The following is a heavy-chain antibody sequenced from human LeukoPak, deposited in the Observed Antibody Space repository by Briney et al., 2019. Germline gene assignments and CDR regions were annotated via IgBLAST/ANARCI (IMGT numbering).Heavy chain of an antibody. Sequence: GGSLRLSCAASGFTFSSYGMHWVRQAPGKGLEWVAVISYDGSNKGYADSVKGRFTLSRDNSKNTLYLHMNSLRAEDTAVYYCAKSSLRGHSLWYFDLWGRGTPVTVSS. D-gene: IGHD3-10*01. V-gene: IGHV3-30*18. J-gene: IGHJ2*01. CDR3: AKSSLRGHSLWYFDL. CDR2: ISYDGSNK. CDR1: GFTFSSYG.